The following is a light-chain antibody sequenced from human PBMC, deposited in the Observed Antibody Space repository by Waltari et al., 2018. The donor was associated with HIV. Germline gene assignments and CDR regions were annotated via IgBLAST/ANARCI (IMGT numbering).Light chain of an antibody. J-gene: IGKJ3*01. V-gene: IGKV3-15*01. CDR1: QRISTN. CDR2: GTS. CDR3: QQYNNWPFT. Sequence: VMPQSPATLSVSPGDRATLSCKPRQRISTNLAWYQQKPGQVPRLLIYGTSTRATGIPDRFSGSTSGTDFTLTISSLQSEDSAVYYCQQYNNWPFTFGPGTRLEIK.